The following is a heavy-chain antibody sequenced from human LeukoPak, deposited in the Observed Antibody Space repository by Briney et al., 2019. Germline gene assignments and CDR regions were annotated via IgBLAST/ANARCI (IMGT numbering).Heavy chain of an antibody. CDR3: ARGRYMTTVTTPFDY. CDR1: GGSVSSGSYS. CDR2: IYHSGST. J-gene: IGHJ4*02. Sequence: SETLSLTCTVSGGSVSSGSYSWSWIRQPPGKGLEWIGYIYHSGSTYYNPSLKSRVTISVDRSKNQFSLKLSSVTAADTAVYYCARGRYMTTVTTPFDYWGQGTLVTVSS. D-gene: IGHD4-11*01. V-gene: IGHV4-30-2*01.